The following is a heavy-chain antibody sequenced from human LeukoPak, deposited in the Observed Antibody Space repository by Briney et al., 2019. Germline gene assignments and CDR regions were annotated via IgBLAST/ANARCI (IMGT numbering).Heavy chain of an antibody. CDR1: GGSISSTGYY. CDR2: IYYSGST. Sequence: SETLSLTCTVSGGSISSTGYYWGWIRQPPGKGLEWIGNIYYSGSTHYNPSLKSRVTISVDTSKNQFSLKLSSVTAADTAVYFCARSAAGLSYGMDVWGQGTTVTVSS. J-gene: IGHJ6*02. D-gene: IGHD6-13*01. CDR3: ARSAAGLSYGMDV. V-gene: IGHV4-39*01.